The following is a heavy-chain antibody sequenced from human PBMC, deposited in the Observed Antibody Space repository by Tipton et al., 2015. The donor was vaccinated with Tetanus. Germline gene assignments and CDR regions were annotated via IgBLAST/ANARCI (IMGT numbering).Heavy chain of an antibody. CDR3: ARVEEGYCSGGTCYFAD. CDR1: GGSITNYY. CDR2: IYSSGST. Sequence: TLSLTCSVSGGSITNYYWSWIRQSPGKGLEWIGYIYSSGSTSYHPSLKSRVTMSGDTSKNQFSLKLNSVTAADTAVYYCARVEEGYCSGGTCYFADWGRGTLVTVSS. D-gene: IGHD2-15*01. V-gene: IGHV4-59*01. J-gene: IGHJ4*02.